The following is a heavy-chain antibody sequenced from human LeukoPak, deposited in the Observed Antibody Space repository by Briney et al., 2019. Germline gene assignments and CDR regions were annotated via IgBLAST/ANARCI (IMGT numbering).Heavy chain of an antibody. CDR2: IKTDGSDT. CDR3: GRAPHYNIISLDY. Sequence: GGSLRPSCAASGFTFSTYWMHWVRQAPGKGLVWVSRIKTDGSDTSYADSVKGRFTISRDNAKSTLYLQMKSLRADDTAVYYCGRAPHYNIISLDYWGQGSLVTVSS. J-gene: IGHJ4*02. D-gene: IGHD3-9*01. CDR1: GFTFSTYW. V-gene: IGHV3-74*01.